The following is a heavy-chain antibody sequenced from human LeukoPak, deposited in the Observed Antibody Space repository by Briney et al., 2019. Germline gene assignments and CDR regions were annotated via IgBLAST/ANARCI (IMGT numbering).Heavy chain of an antibody. CDR3: ARHQRGNSDAFDI. D-gene: IGHD4-23*01. V-gene: IGHV4-59*01. J-gene: IGHJ3*02. Sequence: NPSETLSPTCTVSGGSISSYYWSWIRQPPGKGLEWIGYIYYSGSTNYNPALKSRVTISVDMSKNQFSLKLSSVTAADTAVYYCARHQRGNSDAFDIWGQGTVVTVSS. CDR1: GGSISSYY. CDR2: IYYSGST.